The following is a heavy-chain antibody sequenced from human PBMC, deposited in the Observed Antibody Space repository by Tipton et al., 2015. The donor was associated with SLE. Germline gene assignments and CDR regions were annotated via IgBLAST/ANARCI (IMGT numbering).Heavy chain of an antibody. V-gene: IGHV4-61*08. Sequence: LRLSCTVSGGSISSGGYYWSWIRQHPGKGLEWIGYIYYSGSTNYNPSLKSRVTISVDTSKNQFSLKLSSVTAADTAVYYCASRIAARSWFDPWGQGTLVTVSS. D-gene: IGHD6-6*01. J-gene: IGHJ5*02. CDR3: ASRIAARSWFDP. CDR1: GGSISSGGYY. CDR2: IYYSGST.